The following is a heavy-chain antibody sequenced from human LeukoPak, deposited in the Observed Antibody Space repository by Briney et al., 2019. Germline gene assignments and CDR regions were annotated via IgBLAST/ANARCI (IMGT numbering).Heavy chain of an antibody. CDR2: IKQDGSEK. CDR3: ARGSSTGDLDY. D-gene: IGHD7-27*01. CDR1: GFTFSSYW. V-gene: IGHV3-7*01. J-gene: IGHJ4*02. Sequence: GGSLRLSCAASGFTFSSYWMSWVRQAPGKGLEWVANIKQDGSEKYYVDPVKGRFTISRDNAKNSLYLQMNSLRAEDTAVYYCARGSSTGDLDYWGQGTLVTVSS.